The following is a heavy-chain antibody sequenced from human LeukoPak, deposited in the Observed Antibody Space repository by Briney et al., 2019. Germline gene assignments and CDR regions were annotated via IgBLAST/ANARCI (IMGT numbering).Heavy chain of an antibody. CDR3: ARGTLWVGELSTDGWFDP. CDR2: RYYSGST. D-gene: IGHD3-10*01. V-gene: IGHV4-59*01. Sequence: SETLSLTCTVSGGSISSYYWSWLRQPPGKGLEWIGYRYYSGSTNYNPSLTSRGTISVDTSKNQFSPKLRSVTAADPAVYYCARGTLWVGELSTDGWFDPWGQGTLVTV. J-gene: IGHJ5*02. CDR1: GGSISSYY.